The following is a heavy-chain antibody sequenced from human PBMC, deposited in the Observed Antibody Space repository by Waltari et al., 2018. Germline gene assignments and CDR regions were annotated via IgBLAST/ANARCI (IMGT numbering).Heavy chain of an antibody. CDR1: GVSISSSGSY. CDR3: AKYQSGTKLDH. CDR2: VYSSGKT. V-gene: IGHV4-39*01. Sequence: QLQLQESGPGLVKPSETLSLTCTVSGVSISSSGSYWGWIRQPPGKGLEWIASVYSSGKTYYNPSLHSRATISADTSRSQLSLQLSAVTAADTAMYYCAKYQSGTKLDHWGQGILVTVSS. J-gene: IGHJ4*02.